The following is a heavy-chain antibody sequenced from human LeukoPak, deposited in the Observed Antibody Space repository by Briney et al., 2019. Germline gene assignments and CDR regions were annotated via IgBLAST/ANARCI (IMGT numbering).Heavy chain of an antibody. CDR2: ISGSGGST. Sequence: GGSLRLPCAASGFTFSSYAMSWVRQAPGKGLEWVSAISGSGGSTYYADSVKGRFTISRDNSKNTLYLQMNSLRAEDTAVYYCAKDPTMIVVVIPDYWGQGTLVTVSS. V-gene: IGHV3-23*01. CDR1: GFTFSSYA. CDR3: AKDPTMIVVVIPDY. J-gene: IGHJ4*02. D-gene: IGHD3-22*01.